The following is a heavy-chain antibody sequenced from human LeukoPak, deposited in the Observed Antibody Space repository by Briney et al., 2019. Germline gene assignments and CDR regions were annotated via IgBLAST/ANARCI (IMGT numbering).Heavy chain of an antibody. CDR2: INHSGST. J-gene: IGHJ4*02. CDR1: GGSFSGYY. Sequence: SETLSLTCAVYGGSFSGYYWSWIRQSPGKGLEWIGEINHSGSTNYNPSLKSRVTISVDTSKNQFSLKLSSVTAADTALYYCASAYNSGWHYFDCWGQGTLVTVSS. V-gene: IGHV4-34*01. D-gene: IGHD6-19*01. CDR3: ASAYNSGWHYFDC.